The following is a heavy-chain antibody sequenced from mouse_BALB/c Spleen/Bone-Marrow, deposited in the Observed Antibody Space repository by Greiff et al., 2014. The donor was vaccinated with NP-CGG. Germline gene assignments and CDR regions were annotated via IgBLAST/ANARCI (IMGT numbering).Heavy chain of an antibody. D-gene: IGHD1-1*01. J-gene: IGHJ1*01. V-gene: IGHV14-3*02. CDR3: TRPSFYYGSSYWYFDV. Sequence: QLQQSGSELVKPGASVKLSCAASGFNIKDTYMHWVKQRPEQGLEWIGRIDPANGDTNYDPKFQGKATITADTSSNTAYLQLSSLTSEDTAVYYCTRPSFYYGSSYWYFDVWGAGTTVTVSS. CDR2: IDPANGDT. CDR1: GFNIKDTY.